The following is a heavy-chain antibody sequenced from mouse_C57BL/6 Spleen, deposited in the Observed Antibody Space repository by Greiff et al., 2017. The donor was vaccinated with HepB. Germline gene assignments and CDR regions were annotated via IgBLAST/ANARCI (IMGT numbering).Heavy chain of an antibody. CDR2: IDPSDSYT. V-gene: IGHV1-50*01. CDR1: GYTFTSYW. D-gene: IGHD1-1*01. J-gene: IGHJ1*03. CDR3: ARQGLYYGSSYGYFDV. Sequence: QVQLQQPGAELVKPGASVKLSCKASGYTFTSYWMQWVKQRPGQGLEWIGEIDPSDSYTNYNQKFKGKATLTVDTSSSTAYMQLSSLTSEDSAVYYCARQGLYYGSSYGYFDVWGTGTTVTVSS.